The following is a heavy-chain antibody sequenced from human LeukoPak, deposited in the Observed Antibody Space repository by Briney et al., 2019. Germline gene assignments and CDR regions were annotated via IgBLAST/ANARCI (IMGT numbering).Heavy chain of an antibody. CDR3: ARVSGLERRT. Sequence: GGSLRLSCAASGFTFSSNNMNWVRQAPGKGLEWVSFISGSSSISGSSSVLYYADSVKSRSTTSRDNAKNSLYLQMNSLRDEDTAVYYCARVSGLERRTWGQGTLVTVSS. J-gene: IGHJ5*02. CDR1: GFTFSSNN. CDR2: SFISGSSSISGSSSVL. V-gene: IGHV3-30*03. D-gene: IGHD1-1*01.